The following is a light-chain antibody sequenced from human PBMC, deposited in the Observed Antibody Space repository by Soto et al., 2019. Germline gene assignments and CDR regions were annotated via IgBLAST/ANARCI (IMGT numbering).Light chain of an antibody. CDR2: LNSDGSH. V-gene: IGLV4-69*01. CDR3: QTWGTGIQV. Sequence: QPVLTQSPSASASLGASVKLTCTLSSGHSSYAIAWHQQQPEKGPRYLMKLNSDGSHSKGDGIPDRFSGSRSGAERYLTISSLQSGDEADYYCQTWGTGIQVFGGGTKVTVL. CDR1: SGHSSYA. J-gene: IGLJ2*01.